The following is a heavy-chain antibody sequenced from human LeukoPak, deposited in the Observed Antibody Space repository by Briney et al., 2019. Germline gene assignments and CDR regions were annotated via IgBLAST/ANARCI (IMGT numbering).Heavy chain of an antibody. D-gene: IGHD2-2*01. J-gene: IGHJ4*02. V-gene: IGHV3-30-3*01. CDR2: ISYDGSNK. CDR3: ARDAWDIVVVPAALDY. Sequence: GGSLRLSCAASGFTFSSYAMHWVRQAPGKGLEWVAVISYDGSNKYYADSVKGRFTISRDNSKNTLYLQMNSLRAEDTAVYYCARDAWDIVVVPAALDYWGQGTLVTVSS. CDR1: GFTFSSYA.